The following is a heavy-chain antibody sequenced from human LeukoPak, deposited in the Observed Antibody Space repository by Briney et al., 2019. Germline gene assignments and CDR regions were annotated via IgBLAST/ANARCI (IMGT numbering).Heavy chain of an antibody. D-gene: IGHD3-3*01. CDR1: GFTFSSYG. CDR2: ISYDGSNK. J-gene: IGHJ6*02. CDR3: AKDVGITIFGVVIHPGYYYYGMDV. V-gene: IGHV3-30*18. Sequence: PGGSLRLSCAASGFTFSSYGMHWVRQAPGKGLEWVAVISYDGSNKYYADSVKGRFTISRDNSKNTLYLQMNSLRAEDTAVYYCAKDVGITIFGVVIHPGYYYYGMDVWGQGTTVTVSS.